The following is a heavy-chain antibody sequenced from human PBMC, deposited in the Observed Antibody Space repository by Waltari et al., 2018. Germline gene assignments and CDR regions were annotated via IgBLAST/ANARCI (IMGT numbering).Heavy chain of an antibody. V-gene: IGHV4-61*02. D-gene: IGHD3-10*01. CDR3: AREKVRGVIE. CDR2: IYTSGST. J-gene: IGHJ4*02. CDR1: GGSISSGSYY. Sequence: QMQLQESGPGLVKPSQTLSLTCTVSGGSISSGSYYWSWIRQPAGKGLEWIGRIYTSGSTNYNPSLKSRVTISVDTSKNQFSLKLSSVTAADTAVYYCAREKVRGVIEWGQGTLVTVSS.